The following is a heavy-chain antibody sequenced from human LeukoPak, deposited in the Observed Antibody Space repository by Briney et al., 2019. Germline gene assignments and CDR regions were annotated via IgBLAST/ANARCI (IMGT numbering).Heavy chain of an antibody. CDR2: INHNGNVN. V-gene: IGHV3-7*04. J-gene: IGHJ6*02. Sequence: PGGSLRLSCAASGFALSSHWMTWVRQVPGRGPEWVASINHNGNVNYYVDSVKGRFTISRDNAKNSLYLQMSNLRAEDTAVYFCARGGGLDVWGQGATVTVSS. CDR1: GFALSSHW. CDR3: ARGGGLDV.